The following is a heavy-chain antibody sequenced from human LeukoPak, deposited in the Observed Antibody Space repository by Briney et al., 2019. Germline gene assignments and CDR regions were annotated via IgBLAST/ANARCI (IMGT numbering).Heavy chain of an antibody. CDR3: ARAGRYSSSWALDY. CDR2: IYTSGST. Sequence: PSAPLSLPWTASGGSISSYLWSWIRQPAGKGLGWIGRIYTSGSTNYNPSLKSRVTMSVDTSKNQFSLKLSSVTAADTAVYYCARAGRYSSSWALDYWGQGTLVTVSS. J-gene: IGHJ4*02. V-gene: IGHV4-4*07. CDR1: GGSISSYL. D-gene: IGHD6-13*01.